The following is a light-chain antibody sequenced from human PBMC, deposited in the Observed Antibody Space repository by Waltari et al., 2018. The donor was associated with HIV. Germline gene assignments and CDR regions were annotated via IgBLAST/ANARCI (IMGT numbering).Light chain of an antibody. CDR3: NSYTTSSTLHVV. CDR1: SRAVAGYNS. Sequence: QSALTQPASVSGSPVQSITTSCTGTSRAVAGYNSVSRYQHHPGQAPKLMIYDVSNRPSGVSNRFSGSKSGNTASLTISGLQAEDEADYYCNSYTTSSTLHVVFGGGTKLTVL. CDR2: DVS. J-gene: IGLJ2*01. V-gene: IGLV2-14*03.